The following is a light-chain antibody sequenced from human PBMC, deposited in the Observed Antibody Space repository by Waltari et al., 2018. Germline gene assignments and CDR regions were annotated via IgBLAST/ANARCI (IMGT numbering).Light chain of an antibody. CDR2: NAF. J-gene: IGKJ1*01. CDR1: QGISNF. Sequence: DIQLTQSPSFLSASVGDRVTITCRASQGISNFLAWYQQKPGKAPKLLIYNAFTLQSGVPSRFSGTGSGTEFTLTISSLQPEDVAVYYCQQYYTPPRTFGQGTKVEIK. V-gene: IGKV1-9*01. CDR3: QQYYTPPRT.